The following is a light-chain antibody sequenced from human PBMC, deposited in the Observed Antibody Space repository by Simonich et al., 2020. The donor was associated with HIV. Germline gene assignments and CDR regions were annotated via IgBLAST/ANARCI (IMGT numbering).Light chain of an antibody. J-gene: IGKJ4*01. V-gene: IGKV4-1*01. Sequence: DIVMTQSPDSLTVSLGERATINCKSSQRVLYRSNNKNYLTWDQQKPGQPPKLLIYWASTRESGVPDRFSGSGSGTDFNLTISSLQAEDVAVYYCQQYYSTPLTFGGGTKVEIK. CDR3: QQYYSTPLT. CDR2: WAS. CDR1: QRVLYRSNNKNY.